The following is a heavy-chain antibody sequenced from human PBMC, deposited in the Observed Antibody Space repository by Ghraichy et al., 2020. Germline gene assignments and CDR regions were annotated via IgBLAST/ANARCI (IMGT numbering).Heavy chain of an antibody. V-gene: IGHV3-21*01. J-gene: IGHJ3*02. D-gene: IGHD1-7*01. CDR3: ARDQDITGTTSAAFDI. CDR2: ISSSSSYI. CDR1: GFTFSSYS. Sequence: GGSPRLSCAASGFTFSSYSMNWVRQAPGKGLEWVSSISSSSSYIYYADSVKGRFTISRDNAKNSLYLQMNSLRAEDTAVYYCARDQDITGTTSAAFDIWGQGTMVTVSS.